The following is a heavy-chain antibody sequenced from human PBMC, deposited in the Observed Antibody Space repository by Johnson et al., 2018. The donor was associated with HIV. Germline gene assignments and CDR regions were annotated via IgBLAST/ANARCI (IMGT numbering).Heavy chain of an antibody. V-gene: IGHV3-64*07. Sequence: VQLVESGGGLVQPGESLRLSCVASGFTFSSYAMHWVRQAPGEGLEYVSALSRDGVNTFYADSVKARFTIFRDNSKNTLYLQMGSLRPEDMGIYYCAIPYFFDSGNYRWGQGTVVTVSS. CDR2: LSRDGVNT. D-gene: IGHD4-23*01. J-gene: IGHJ3*01. CDR3: AIPYFFDSGNYR. CDR1: GFTFSSYA.